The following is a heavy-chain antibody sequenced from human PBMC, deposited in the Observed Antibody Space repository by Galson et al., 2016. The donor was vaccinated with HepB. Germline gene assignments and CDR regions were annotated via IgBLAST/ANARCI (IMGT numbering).Heavy chain of an antibody. CDR1: GLIFRDYT. CDR2: TSSDASYT. CDR3: VKEESKGNWHLDL. J-gene: IGHJ2*01. D-gene: IGHD6-13*01. V-gene: IGHV3-64D*08. Sequence: SLRLSCAASGLIFRDYTVHWVRQAPGKRLEYVSSTSSDASYTDYADSVTGRFYISRDNSQSTLYIEMSSLRAEDTAVYYCVKEESKGNWHLDLWGRGARVTVSS.